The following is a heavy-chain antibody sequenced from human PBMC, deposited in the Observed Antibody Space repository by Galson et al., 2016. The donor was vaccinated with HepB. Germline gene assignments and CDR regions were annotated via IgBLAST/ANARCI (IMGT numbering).Heavy chain of an antibody. V-gene: IGHV3-33*01. CDR3: VSAPGDGSLGY. Sequence: SLRLSCAASGFNFSSHGMDWVRRAPGKGLEWLAVIWFDGTLKQYADAVKGRFTISRDNAKNELYVEMNSLRVDDTAVYYCVSAPGDGSLGYWGQGTLVTVSS. CDR1: GFNFSSHG. D-gene: IGHD5-24*01. J-gene: IGHJ4*02. CDR2: IWFDGTLK.